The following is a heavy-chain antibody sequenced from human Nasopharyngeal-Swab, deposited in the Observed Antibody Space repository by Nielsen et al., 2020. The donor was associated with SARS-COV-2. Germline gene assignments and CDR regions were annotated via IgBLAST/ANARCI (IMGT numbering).Heavy chain of an antibody. CDR3: ARDGVDYGDY. Sequence: GGSLRLSCAASGFTFSSYGMHLVLRAPGKGLEWVAVIWYDGSNKYYADSVKGRFTISRDNSKNTLYLQMNSLRAEDTAVYYCARDGVDYGDYWGQGTLVTVSS. V-gene: IGHV3-33*01. J-gene: IGHJ4*02. CDR1: GFTFSSYG. CDR2: IWYDGSNK. D-gene: IGHD3-16*01.